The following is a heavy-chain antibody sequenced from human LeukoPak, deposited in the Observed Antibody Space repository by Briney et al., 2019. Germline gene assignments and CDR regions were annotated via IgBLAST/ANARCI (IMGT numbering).Heavy chain of an antibody. Sequence: SETLSLTCTVSGGSISSYYWSWIRQPPGKGLEWIGYIYYSGSTNYNPSLKSRVTISVDTSKNQFSLKLSSVTAADTAVYYCAAGVRGSYFADYWGQGTLVTVSS. CDR3: AAGVRGSYFADY. CDR1: GGSISSYY. V-gene: IGHV4-59*01. D-gene: IGHD1-26*01. J-gene: IGHJ4*02. CDR2: IYYSGST.